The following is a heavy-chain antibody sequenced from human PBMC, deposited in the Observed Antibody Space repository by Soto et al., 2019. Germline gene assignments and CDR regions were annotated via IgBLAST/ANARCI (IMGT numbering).Heavy chain of an antibody. J-gene: IGHJ4*02. V-gene: IGHV3-23*01. CDR2: ITGGGGST. CDR1: GFTFSSYA. CDR3: ANLREGVSGWYNYSHF. D-gene: IGHD6-19*01. Sequence: PEGSLRLSCAASGFTFSSYAMGWVRQAPGKGLEWVSAITGGGGSTFYADSVKGRFTISRDNSENTLYLQMNTVRAEDTAVYYCANLREGVSGWYNYSHFWGQGTRVTVYS.